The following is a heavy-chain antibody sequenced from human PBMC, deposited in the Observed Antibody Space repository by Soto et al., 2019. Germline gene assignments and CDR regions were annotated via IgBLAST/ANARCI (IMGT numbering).Heavy chain of an antibody. V-gene: IGHV3-30-3*01. CDR1: GFTFSSYA. CDR2: ISYDGSNK. CDR3: AKVGTFSSSSYPDY. Sequence: GGSLRLSCAASGFTFSSYAMHWVRQAPGKGLEWVAVISYDGSNKYYADSVKGRFTISSDNSKNTLYLQMNSLRAEDTAVYYCAKVGTFSSSSYPDYWGQGTLVTVSS. D-gene: IGHD6-6*01. J-gene: IGHJ4*02.